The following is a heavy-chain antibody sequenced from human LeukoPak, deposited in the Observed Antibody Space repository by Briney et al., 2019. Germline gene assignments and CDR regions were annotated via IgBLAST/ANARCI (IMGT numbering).Heavy chain of an antibody. CDR3: ARLSDYDVDTSHYMDV. Sequence: SETLSLTCTVSGASISGYLWTWIRQPPGRGLEWIGYVYDNGDTNYHPSFTGRVSISVDVSKNQFSLKLTSVLAADTADYFCARLSDYDVDTSHYMDVWGKGTTVTVSS. CDR2: VYDNGDT. J-gene: IGHJ6*03. D-gene: IGHD3-22*01. V-gene: IGHV4-59*01. CDR1: GASISGYL.